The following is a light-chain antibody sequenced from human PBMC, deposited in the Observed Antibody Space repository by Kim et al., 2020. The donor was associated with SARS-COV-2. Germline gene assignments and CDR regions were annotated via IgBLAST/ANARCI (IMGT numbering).Light chain of an antibody. CDR1: HIVANH. CDR2: DAS. V-gene: IGKV3-11*01. CDR3: QQRSMWPQT. J-gene: IGKJ4*01. Sequence: LSPGDRATLACRASHIVANHVAWYQQKPGQAPRLLIYDASNRATGIPARISGSVSGTDFTLTISSLEPEDFAVYYCQQRSMWPQTFGGGTKVDIK.